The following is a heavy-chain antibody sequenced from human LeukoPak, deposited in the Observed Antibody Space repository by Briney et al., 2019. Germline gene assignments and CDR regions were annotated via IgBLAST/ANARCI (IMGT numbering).Heavy chain of an antibody. D-gene: IGHD3-10*01. J-gene: IGHJ4*02. V-gene: IGHV3-9*01. CDR2: IGFRIDNV. CDR3: AKDNGNGWLGEFAFDY. CDR1: RFTFHDSA. Sequence: GTSLSLSCAASRFTFHDSAFHWVRQAPGKGLEWVAGIGFRIDNVDYADSVKGRFAISRDNAKKSLYLQMDSLRAEDTAFYYCAKDNGNGWLGEFAFDYWGQGILVTVSS.